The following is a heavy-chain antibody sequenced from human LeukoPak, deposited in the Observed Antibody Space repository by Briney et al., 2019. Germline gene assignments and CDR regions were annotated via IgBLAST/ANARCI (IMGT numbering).Heavy chain of an antibody. V-gene: IGHV3-7*04. Sequence: GGSLRLSCAASGFSISNYWMSWVRQAPGKGLEWVANIKQDGSEKKYVDSVKGRFSISRDNAKNSLYLQIYSLRVEDTAGYYCARWYGGSGSWVLDAWGRGTTVTVSS. CDR2: IKQDGSEK. CDR3: ARWYGGSGSWVLDA. CDR1: GFSISNYW. J-gene: IGHJ6*02. D-gene: IGHD3-10*01.